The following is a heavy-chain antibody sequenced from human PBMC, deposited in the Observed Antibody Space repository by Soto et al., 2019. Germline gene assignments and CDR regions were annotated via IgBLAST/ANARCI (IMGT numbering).Heavy chain of an antibody. J-gene: IGHJ6*04. CDR2: INTACSTK. CDR1: GFTFSRYA. Sequence: GVCLRLSCAAGGFTFSRYAMSWVRQAPGKGLEWVSHINTACSTKYYAESVKGRFSISRYNARSSLCLHMNSLRAEDTAASSFATAACSSPDCLPTYYSYGLDVCHRRSTVAAAS. D-gene: IGHD3-9*01. CDR3: ATAACSSPDCLPTYYSYGLDV. V-gene: IGHV3-48*04.